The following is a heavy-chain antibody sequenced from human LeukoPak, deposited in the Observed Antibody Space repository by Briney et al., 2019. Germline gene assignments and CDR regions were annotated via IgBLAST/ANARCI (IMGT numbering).Heavy chain of an antibody. CDR1: GFSFSSFA. CDR3: ARDPNGNYVGAFEM. Sequence: QPGGSLRLSCAASGFSFSSFAMMWVRQAPGMGLELISAILSGGDAFFYGDSVRGRFTISRDDSTNTLFLQMNNLRADDSAVYYCARDPNGNYVGAFEMWGPGATVTVSS. V-gene: IGHV3-23*01. CDR2: ILSGGDAF. D-gene: IGHD4-17*01. J-gene: IGHJ3*02.